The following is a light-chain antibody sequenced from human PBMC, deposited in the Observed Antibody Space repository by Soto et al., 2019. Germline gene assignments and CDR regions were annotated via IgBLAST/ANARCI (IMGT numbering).Light chain of an antibody. CDR3: QPYDSSLSVHYV. Sequence: QSVLTQPPSVSGAPGQRVTISCTGSSSNIGAGYDVHWYQQLPGTAPKLLIYGNSNRPSGVPDRFSGSKSGTSASLAITGLQAEDEADYYCQPYDSSLSVHYVFGTGTKLTVL. J-gene: IGLJ1*01. CDR1: SSNIGAGYD. V-gene: IGLV1-40*01. CDR2: GNS.